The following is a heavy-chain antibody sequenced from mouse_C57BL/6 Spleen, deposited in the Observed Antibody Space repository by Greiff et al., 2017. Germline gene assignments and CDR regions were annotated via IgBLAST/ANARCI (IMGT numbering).Heavy chain of an antibody. D-gene: IGHD2-3*01. CDR2: SRNKANDYTT. Sequence: EVQVVESGGGLVQSGRSLRLSCATSGFTFSDFYMEWVRQAPGKGLEWIAASRNKANDYTTEYSASVKGRFIVSRDTSQSILYLQMNALRAEDTAIYYCARDADDGYSYWYFDGWGTGTTVTVSS. J-gene: IGHJ1*03. CDR3: ARDADDGYSYWYFDG. CDR1: GFTFSDFY. V-gene: IGHV7-1*01.